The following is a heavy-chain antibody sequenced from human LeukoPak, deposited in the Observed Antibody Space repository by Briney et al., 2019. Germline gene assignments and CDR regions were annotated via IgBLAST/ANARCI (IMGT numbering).Heavy chain of an antibody. CDR3: ATGSGYCTNGVCYTNAFDI. CDR1: GYTLTELS. Sequence: ASVKVSCKVSGYTLTELSMHWVRQAPGKGLEWMGGFDSEDGETIYAQKFQGRVTMTEDTSTDSAYMELSSLRSEDTAVYYCATGSGYCTNGVCYTNAFDIWGQGAMVTVSS. CDR2: FDSEDGET. J-gene: IGHJ3*02. D-gene: IGHD2-8*01. V-gene: IGHV1-24*01.